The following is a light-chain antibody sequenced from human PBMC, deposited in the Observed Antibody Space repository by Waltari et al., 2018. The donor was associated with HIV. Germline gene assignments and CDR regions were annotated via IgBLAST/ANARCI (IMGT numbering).Light chain of an antibody. V-gene: IGLV2-8*01. CDR1: SSDVGGYNY. Sequence: QSALTQPPSASGSPGQPVTISCTGTSSDVGGYNYVSGYQQHPGKAPKLMIYEVSKRPAGVPDRFSGSKSGNTASLTVSGLQAEDEADYYCSSYAGSNFFYVFGTGTKVTVL. J-gene: IGLJ1*01. CDR3: SSYAGSNFFYV. CDR2: EVS.